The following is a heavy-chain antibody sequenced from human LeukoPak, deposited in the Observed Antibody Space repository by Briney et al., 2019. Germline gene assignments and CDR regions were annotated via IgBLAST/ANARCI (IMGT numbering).Heavy chain of an antibody. Sequence: SETLSLTCTVSGGSISGYYWSWIRQPPGKGLEWIGYIYYSGSTNYNPSLKSRVTISVDTSKNQFSLKLSSVTAADTAVYYCARECYDILTGLYIDAFDIWGPGTRVTVSS. CDR2: IYYSGST. V-gene: IGHV4-59*01. J-gene: IGHJ3*02. CDR3: ARECYDILTGLYIDAFDI. CDR1: GGSISGYY. D-gene: IGHD3-9*01.